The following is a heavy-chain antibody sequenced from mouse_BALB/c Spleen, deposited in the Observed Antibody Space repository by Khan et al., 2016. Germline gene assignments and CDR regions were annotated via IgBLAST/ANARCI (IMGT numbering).Heavy chain of an antibody. CDR2: INTNTGEP. J-gene: IGHJ3*01. CDR3: TEDYYGSNWFAY. Sequence: QIQLVQSGPELKKPGETVKISCKASGYTFTNYGMNWVKQAPGKGLKWMGWINTNTGEPTYAEEFKGRFAFSLETFASTAYLQFNNLKNEKTATCFWTEDYYGSNWFAYWGQGTLVTIST. V-gene: IGHV9-3*02. D-gene: IGHD1-1*01. CDR1: GYTFTNYG.